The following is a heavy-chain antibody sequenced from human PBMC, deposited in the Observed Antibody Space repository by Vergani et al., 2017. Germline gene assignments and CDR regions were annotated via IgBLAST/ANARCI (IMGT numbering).Heavy chain of an antibody. Sequence: QVQLVQSGSELKKPGASVKVSCKASGYIFTTYAMNWVRQAPGQGLEWMGWINTNTGNPTYAQGFTGRFVFSLDTSVSTAYLQITRLKAEDTAVYYCARESGYYDSSGYYYHLYGMDVWSQGTTVTVSS. CDR1: GYIFTTYA. CDR2: INTNTGNP. J-gene: IGHJ6*02. V-gene: IGHV7-4-1*02. D-gene: IGHD3-22*01. CDR3: ARESGYYDSSGYYYHLYGMDV.